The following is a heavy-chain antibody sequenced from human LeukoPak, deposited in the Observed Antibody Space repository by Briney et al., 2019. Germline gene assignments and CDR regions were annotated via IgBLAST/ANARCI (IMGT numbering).Heavy chain of an antibody. Sequence: RASVKVSCKASGYTFTDYYMHWVRQAPGQGLEWMGWINPNSGGTNYAQKFQGRVTMTRDTSISTAYMELSRLRSDDTAVYYCAIQMFNYYARLDYWGQGTLVTVSS. CDR3: AIQMFNYYARLDY. CDR2: INPNSGGT. V-gene: IGHV1-2*02. D-gene: IGHD3-22*01. CDR1: GYTFTDYY. J-gene: IGHJ4*02.